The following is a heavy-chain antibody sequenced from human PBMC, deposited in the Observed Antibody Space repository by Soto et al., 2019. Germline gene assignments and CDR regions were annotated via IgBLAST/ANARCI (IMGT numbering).Heavy chain of an antibody. Sequence: QITLKESGPTLVKPTQTLTLTCTFSGFSLSTSGVGVGWIRQPPGKALECLALIYWDDDKRYSPSLKSRLTITKDTSRNQVVLTMTNMDPVDTATYFCAHRPGGSGSPKNPYFTYWGQGTLVTVSS. CDR2: IYWDDDK. CDR1: GFSLSTSGVG. CDR3: AHRPGGSGSPKNPYFTY. J-gene: IGHJ4*02. D-gene: IGHD3-10*01. V-gene: IGHV2-5*02.